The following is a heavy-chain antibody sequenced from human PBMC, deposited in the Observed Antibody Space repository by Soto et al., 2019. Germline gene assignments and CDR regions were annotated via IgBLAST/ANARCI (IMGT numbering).Heavy chain of an antibody. Sequence: SETLSLTCAVYGGSFSGYYWSWIRQPPGKGLEWIGEINHSGSTNYNPSLKSRVTISVDTSKNQFSLKLSSVTAADTAVYYCARRRITMVRGVIGPYYFDYWGQGTLVTVSS. V-gene: IGHV4-34*01. J-gene: IGHJ4*02. CDR3: ARRRITMVRGVIGPYYFDY. CDR2: INHSGST. CDR1: GGSFSGYY. D-gene: IGHD3-10*01.